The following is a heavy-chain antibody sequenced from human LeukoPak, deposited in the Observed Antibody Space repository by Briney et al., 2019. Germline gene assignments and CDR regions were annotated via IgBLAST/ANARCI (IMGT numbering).Heavy chain of an antibody. Sequence: PSHTLSPTCAVSGGSIISAGYSCGWIRQPPWNGLEWIGYIYHSGSIYYNPSLKSRVTISVDRSKNQFSLKLSSVTAADTAVYYCARGDQGSSGYWGQGTLVTVSS. V-gene: IGHV4-30-2*01. CDR3: ARGDQGSSGY. D-gene: IGHD3-3*01. J-gene: IGHJ4*02. CDR2: IYHSGSI. CDR1: GGSIISAGYS.